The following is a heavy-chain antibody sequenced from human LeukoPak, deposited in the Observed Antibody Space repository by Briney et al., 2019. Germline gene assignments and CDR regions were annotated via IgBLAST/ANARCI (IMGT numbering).Heavy chain of an antibody. V-gene: IGHV4-59*01. CDR1: GGSISSYY. J-gene: IGHJ6*03. CDR2: IYYSGST. Sequence: PSETLSLTCTVSGGSISSYYWSWIRQPPGKGLEWIGYIYYSGSTNYNPSLKSRVIISVDTSKNQFSLKLSSVTAADTAVYYCAREVIGYCSGGSCYSYYMDIWGKGTTVTVSS. D-gene: IGHD2-15*01. CDR3: AREVIGYCSGGSCYSYYMDI.